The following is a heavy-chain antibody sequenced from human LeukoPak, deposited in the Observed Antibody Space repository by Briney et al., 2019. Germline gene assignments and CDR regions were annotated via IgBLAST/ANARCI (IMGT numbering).Heavy chain of an antibody. CDR3: AKGGVVVVTASDS. J-gene: IGHJ4*02. V-gene: IGHV3-23*01. D-gene: IGHD2-15*01. Sequence: QPGGSLRLSCAASGFTFGNCAMSWVRQAPGKGLEWVSSISGSDGFTYYADSVKGRFTISRDNSRNTLYLQMNSLSAEDTAVYFCAKGGVVVVTASDSWGQGTLVTVSS. CDR2: ISGSDGFT. CDR1: GFTFGNCA.